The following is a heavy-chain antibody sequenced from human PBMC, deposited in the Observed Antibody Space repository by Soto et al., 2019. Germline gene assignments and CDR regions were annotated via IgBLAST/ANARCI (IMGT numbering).Heavy chain of an antibody. D-gene: IGHD3-9*01. CDR3: ARDLWHFDWFMDV. CDR1: GFTFTNSA. CDR2: IVVGSGNT. V-gene: IGHV1-58*01. Sequence: SVKVSCKASGFTFTNSAVQWVRQARGQRLEWIGWIVVGSGNTNYAQKFQERVTMTRDTSTSTVYMELSSLRSEDTAVYYCARDLWHFDWFMDVWGQGTTVTVSS. J-gene: IGHJ6*02.